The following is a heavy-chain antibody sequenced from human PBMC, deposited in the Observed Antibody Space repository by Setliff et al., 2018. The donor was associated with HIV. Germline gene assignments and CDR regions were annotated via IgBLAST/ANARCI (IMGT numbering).Heavy chain of an antibody. CDR3: AAFLVSPVTTQDY. D-gene: IGHD4-17*01. Sequence: KPSETLSLTCTVYGGSFSNYYTNWIRQPPGKGLEWIGELSPSGTTRPNPSLQSRVIISLDTSKNQFSLKLTSVTAADTAMYYCAAFLVSPVTTQDYWGQGTPVTVSS. CDR1: GGSFSNYY. V-gene: IGHV4-34*01. J-gene: IGHJ4*02. CDR2: LSPSGTT.